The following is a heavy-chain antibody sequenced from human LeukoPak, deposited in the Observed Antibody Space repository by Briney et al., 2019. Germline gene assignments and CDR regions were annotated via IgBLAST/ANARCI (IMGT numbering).Heavy chain of an antibody. D-gene: IGHD2-8*01. CDR1: GFTFSSYA. CDR3: AKLREYATDY. Sequence: GGSLRLSCAASGFTFSSYAMSWVRQAPGKGLEWVSSIGDTGGSTYYADSVKGRFTISKDNSKNTLYLQMNSLRAEDTAVYYCAKLREYATDYWGQGTLVTVSS. J-gene: IGHJ4*02. CDR2: IGDTGGST. V-gene: IGHV3-23*01.